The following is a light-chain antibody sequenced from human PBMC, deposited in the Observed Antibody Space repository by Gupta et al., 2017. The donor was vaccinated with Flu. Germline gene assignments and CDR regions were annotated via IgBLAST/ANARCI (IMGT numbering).Light chain of an antibody. CDR1: QSHLHSNGYTY. J-gene: IGKJ1*01. CDR2: SAS. Sequence: VAPRETACISCRSSQSHLHSNGYTYLDWYVQRPGQSPRLLIYSASKRASGVPDRFIGRGSGTEFTLTIRRVEAEDVGIYYCRQSVQSPVAFGQGTKVEIK. V-gene: IGKV2-28*01. CDR3: RQSVQSPVA.